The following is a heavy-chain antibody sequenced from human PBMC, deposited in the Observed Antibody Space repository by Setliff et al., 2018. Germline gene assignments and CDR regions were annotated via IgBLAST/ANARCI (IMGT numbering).Heavy chain of an antibody. CDR1: GYTFTSYG. J-gene: IGHJ4*02. CDR3: ARWGTAMVSFSDY. D-gene: IGHD5-18*01. CDR2: INPNSGGT. Sequence: GASVKVSCKASGYTFTSYGITWVRQAPGQGLEWMGWINPNSGGTNYAQKFQGWVTMTRDTSTSTVYMELSSLRSEDTAVYYCARWGTAMVSFSDYWGQGTLVTVSS. V-gene: IGHV1-2*04.